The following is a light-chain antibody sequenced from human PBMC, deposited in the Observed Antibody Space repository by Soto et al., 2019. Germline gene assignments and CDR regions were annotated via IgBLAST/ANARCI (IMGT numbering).Light chain of an antibody. J-gene: IGLJ2*01. CDR3: SSYAGSNNVI. V-gene: IGLV2-8*01. CDR2: EVT. Sequence: QAVVTQPPSASGSPGQSVTISCAGTSSDVGAFNYVSWYQQLPGKAPKLMIYEVTKRPSGVPDRFSGSKSGNTASLTVSGLQAEDEADYYCSSYAGSNNVIFGGGTKLTVL. CDR1: SSDVGAFNY.